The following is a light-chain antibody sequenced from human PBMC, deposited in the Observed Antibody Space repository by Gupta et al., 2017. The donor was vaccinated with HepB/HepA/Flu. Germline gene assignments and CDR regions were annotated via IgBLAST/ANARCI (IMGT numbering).Light chain of an antibody. V-gene: IGKV1-17*01. CDR2: GVS. Sequence: DIQMTQSPSSLSESVGGRVTITCRASQDIRNDLVWFRQTPGKAPKRLVFGVSRVQSGVPSRISGSGSGTXFTLTIXSRQPEDFATYYCQQQNNFPFAFGXGTKVDIK. J-gene: IGKJ3*01. CDR3: QQQNNFPFA. CDR1: QDIRND.